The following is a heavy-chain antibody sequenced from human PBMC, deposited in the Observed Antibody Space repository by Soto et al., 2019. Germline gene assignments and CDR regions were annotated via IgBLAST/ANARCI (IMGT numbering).Heavy chain of an antibody. V-gene: IGHV4-39*01. J-gene: IGHJ4*02. CDR2: IYYSGST. D-gene: IGHD3-9*01. CDR3: ARHVSYYDILTGYGPGVPFDY. CDR1: GGSISSRSYY. Sequence: QLQLQESGPGLVKPSETLSLTCTVSGGSISSRSYYWGWIRQPPGKGLEWIGSIYYSGSTYYNPSLKSRVTISVDTSKNQFSLKLNSVTAADTAVYSCARHVSYYDILTGYGPGVPFDYWGQGTLVTVSS.